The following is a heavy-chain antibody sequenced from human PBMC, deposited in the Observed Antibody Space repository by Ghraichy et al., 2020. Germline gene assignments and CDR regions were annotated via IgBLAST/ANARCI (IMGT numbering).Heavy chain of an antibody. Sequence: GGSLRLSCAVSEFIFDGYPMTWVRQAPGKGLEWVSTLGADGRSTFYADSVKGRFTISRDKSKRTMYLQRNSLRADNTAVYYCAKEGGRLGEGAFDVWGQGTKVTVSS. CDR2: LGADGRST. V-gene: IGHV3-23*01. CDR1: EFIFDGYP. CDR3: AKEGGRLGEGAFDV. D-gene: IGHD3-10*01. J-gene: IGHJ3*01.